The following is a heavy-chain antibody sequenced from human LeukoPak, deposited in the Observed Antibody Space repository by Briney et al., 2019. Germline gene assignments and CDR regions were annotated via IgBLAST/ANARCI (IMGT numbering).Heavy chain of an antibody. CDR1: GFTFDDYA. CDR2: ISWNSGSI. CDR3: AKDQQESIAATIFDY. V-gene: IGHV3-9*03. D-gene: IGHD6-25*01. J-gene: IGHJ4*02. Sequence: GGSLRLSCAASGFTFDDYAMHWVRQAPGKGLEWVSGISWNSGSIGYADSVKGRFTISRDNAKNSLYLQMNSLRAEDMALYYCAKDQQESIAATIFDYWGQGTLVTVSS.